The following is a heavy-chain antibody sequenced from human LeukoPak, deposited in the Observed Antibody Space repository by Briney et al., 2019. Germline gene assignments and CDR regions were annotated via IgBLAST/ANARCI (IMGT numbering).Heavy chain of an antibody. J-gene: IGHJ3*02. CDR2: ISSYDGNT. CDR1: GYTFINYG. CDR3: TRGKKYYYGSGKSDAFDI. Sequence: ASVKVSCKVSGYTFINYGISWVRQAPGQGLDWMGWISSYDGNTNYAQKFQGRVTMTTDAPTSTVYMELRSLRIDDTAIYYCTRGKKYYYGSGKSDAFDIWGPGTMVTVSS. D-gene: IGHD3-10*01. V-gene: IGHV1-18*01.